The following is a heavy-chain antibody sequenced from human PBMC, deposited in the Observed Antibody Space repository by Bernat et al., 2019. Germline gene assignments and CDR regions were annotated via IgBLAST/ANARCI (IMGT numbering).Heavy chain of an antibody. D-gene: IGHD1-1*01. CDR1: GFTFSSYA. CDR3: AKDAYNWNEGSVPLDAFDI. Sequence: EVQLLESGGGLVQPGGSLRLSCAASGFTFSSYAMSWVRQAPGKGLEWVSAISGSGGSTYYEDSVKGRFTISRDNSKNMLYLQMNSLRAEDTAVYYCAKDAYNWNEGSVPLDAFDIWGQGTMVTVSS. V-gene: IGHV3-23*01. J-gene: IGHJ3*02. CDR2: ISGSGGST.